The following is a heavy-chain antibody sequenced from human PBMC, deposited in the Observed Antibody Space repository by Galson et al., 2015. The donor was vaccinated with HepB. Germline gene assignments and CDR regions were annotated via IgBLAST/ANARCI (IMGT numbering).Heavy chain of an antibody. CDR2: IYWDDDK. V-gene: IGHV2-5*02. J-gene: IGHJ3*01. CDR3: AHRHIETIFGVVRNGDAFDF. CDR1: GFSLSTSGVG. D-gene: IGHD3-3*01. Sequence: PALVKPTQTLTLTCTFSGFSLSTSGVGVNWIRQPPGKAPEWLALIYWDDDKRYNPSLKGRVTISKDTSKNEVVLKMTDLDPLDTATYYCAHRHIETIFGVVRNGDAFDFWGRGTLVTVSS.